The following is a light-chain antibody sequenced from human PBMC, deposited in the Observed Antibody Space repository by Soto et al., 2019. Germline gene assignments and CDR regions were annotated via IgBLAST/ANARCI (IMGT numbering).Light chain of an antibody. J-gene: IGLJ1*01. CDR1: SSDVGGYNY. CDR2: EVN. Sequence: QSALTQPPSASGSPGQSVTISCTGTSSDVGGYNYVSWYQQHPGKAPKVMIYEVNKRPSGVPDRFSGCKSGNTASLTVSGLQAEDEADYYCSSYAGSNNYVFGTGTKVTVL. V-gene: IGLV2-8*01. CDR3: SSYAGSNNYV.